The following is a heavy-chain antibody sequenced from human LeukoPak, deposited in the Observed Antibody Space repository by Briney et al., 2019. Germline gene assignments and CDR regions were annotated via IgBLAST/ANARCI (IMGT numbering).Heavy chain of an antibody. Sequence: ASVKVSCKASGYTFTDYYVHWVRQAPGQGLEWMGWINPSGGSTSYAQKFQGRVTMTRDMSTSTVYMELSSLRSEDTAVYYCASPEGDTTTSGNNAFDIWGQGTMVTVSS. CDR1: GYTFTDYY. J-gene: IGHJ3*02. CDR3: ASPEGDTTTSGNNAFDI. CDR2: INPSGGST. V-gene: IGHV1-46*01. D-gene: IGHD1-26*01.